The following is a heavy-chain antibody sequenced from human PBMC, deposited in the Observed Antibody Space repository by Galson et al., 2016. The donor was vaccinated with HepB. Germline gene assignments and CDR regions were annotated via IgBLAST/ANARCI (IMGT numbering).Heavy chain of an antibody. CDR2: ISHSRSA. V-gene: IGHV4-31*03. J-gene: IGHJ4*02. D-gene: IGHD3/OR15-3a*01. Sequence: TLSLTCNVSAGTINIGGYFWSWIRQHPGRGLEWIGYISHSRSAYFNPSLKSRSTISVDTSRNQFSLDLRSVTAADTAVYCCARYGSWTGFDYWGQGTLVTVSS. CDR1: AGTINIGGYF. CDR3: ARYGSWTGFDY.